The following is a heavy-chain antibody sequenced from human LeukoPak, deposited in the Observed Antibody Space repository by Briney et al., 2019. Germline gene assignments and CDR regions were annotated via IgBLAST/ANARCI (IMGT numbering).Heavy chain of an antibody. Sequence: GASVKVSCKASGYTFTGYYMHWVRQAPGQGLEWTGWINPNSGGTNYAQKFQGRVTMTRDTSISTAYMELSRLRSDDTAVYYCARERNYYDSSGYYLWGQGTLVTVSS. CDR1: GYTFTGYY. D-gene: IGHD3-22*01. V-gene: IGHV1-2*02. CDR2: INPNSGGT. CDR3: ARERNYYDSSGYYL. J-gene: IGHJ4*02.